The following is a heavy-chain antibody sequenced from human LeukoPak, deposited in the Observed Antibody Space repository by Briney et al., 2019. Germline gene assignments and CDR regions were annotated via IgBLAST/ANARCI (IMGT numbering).Heavy chain of an antibody. CDR2: INHSGST. V-gene: IGHV4-34*01. CDR1: GFTFSSYS. Sequence: PGGSLRLSCAASGFTFSSYSMNWVRQPPGKGLEWIGEINHSGSTNYNPSLKSRVTISVDTSKNQFSLKLSSVTAADTAVYYCARAGVSSWSYYYYYGMDVWGQGTTVTVSS. J-gene: IGHJ6*02. CDR3: ARAGVSSWSYYYYYGMDV. D-gene: IGHD6-13*01.